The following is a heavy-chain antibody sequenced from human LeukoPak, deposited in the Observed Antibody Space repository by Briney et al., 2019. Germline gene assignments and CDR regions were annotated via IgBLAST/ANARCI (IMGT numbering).Heavy chain of an antibody. V-gene: IGHV3-73*01. D-gene: IGHD3-22*01. J-gene: IGHJ3*02. Sequence: GGSLRLSCAASGHSFSGPAIHWVRQASGKGLEWVGHIRRKGNDYATAYTASVKGRFTIFRDDLKNTAFLQMDSLKTEDTAVYYWAKDRVGYYDSSGYPTGDAFDIWGQGTMVTVSS. CDR2: IRRKGNDYAT. CDR3: AKDRVGYYDSSGYPTGDAFDI. CDR1: GHSFSGPA.